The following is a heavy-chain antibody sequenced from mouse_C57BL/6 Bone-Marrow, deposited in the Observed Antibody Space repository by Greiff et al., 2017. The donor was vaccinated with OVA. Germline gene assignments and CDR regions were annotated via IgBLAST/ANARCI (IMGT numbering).Heavy chain of an antibody. CDR3: ARITTVVPGNY. D-gene: IGHD1-1*01. V-gene: IGHV1-82*01. CDR2: IYPGDGDT. Sequence: QVQLQQSGPELVKPGASVKISCKASGYAFSSSWMNWVKQRPGKGLEWIGRIYPGDGDTNYNGKFKGKATLTADKSSSTAYMQLSSLTSEDSAVYFCARITTVVPGNYWGQGTSVTVSS. J-gene: IGHJ4*01. CDR1: GYAFSSSW.